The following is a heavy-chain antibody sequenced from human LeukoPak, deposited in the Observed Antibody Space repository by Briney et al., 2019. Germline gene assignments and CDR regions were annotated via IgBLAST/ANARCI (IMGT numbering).Heavy chain of an antibody. V-gene: IGHV3-23*01. J-gene: IGHJ4*02. CDR1: GFTFSSYA. D-gene: IGHD3-10*01. CDR2: ISGSGGST. Sequence: PGGSLRLSCAASGFTFSSYAMSWVRQAPGKGLEWVSAISGSGGSTYYADSVKGRFTISRDNSKNTLYLQMNSLRAEDTAVYYCAKGSEHYGSGSYCDYWGQGTLVTASS. CDR3: AKGSEHYGSGSYCDY.